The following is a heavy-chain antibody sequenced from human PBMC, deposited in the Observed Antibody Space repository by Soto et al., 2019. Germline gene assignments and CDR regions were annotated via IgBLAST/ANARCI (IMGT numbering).Heavy chain of an antibody. V-gene: IGHV4-34*01. CDR3: ARGLRRKALSAIPNYYYYYMDV. Sequence: SETLSLTCAVYGGSFSGYYWSWIRQPPGKGLEWIGEINHSGSTNYNPSLKSRVTISVDTSKNQFSLKLSSVTAADTAVYYCARGLRRKALSAIPNYYYYYMDVWGKVTTVTVSS. CDR2: INHSGST. J-gene: IGHJ6*03. CDR1: GGSFSGYY. D-gene: IGHD2-21*01.